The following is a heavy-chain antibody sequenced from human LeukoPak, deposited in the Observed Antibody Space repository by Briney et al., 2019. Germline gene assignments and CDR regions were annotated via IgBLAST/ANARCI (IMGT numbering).Heavy chain of an antibody. CDR2: IYYSGST. D-gene: IGHD1-26*01. Sequence: SSETLSLTCAVSGGSISSYYWSWIRQPPGKGLEWIGYIYYSGSTNYNPSLKSRVTISVDTSKNQFSLKLSSVTAADTAVYYCARDRVATTPLFDYWGQGTLVTVSS. V-gene: IGHV4-59*01. J-gene: IGHJ4*02. CDR3: ARDRVATTPLFDY. CDR1: GGSISSYY.